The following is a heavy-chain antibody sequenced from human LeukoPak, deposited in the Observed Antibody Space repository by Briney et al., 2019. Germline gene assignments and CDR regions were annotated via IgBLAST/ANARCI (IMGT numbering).Heavy chain of an antibody. CDR2: IYPSDSDT. CDR1: GYTFATYW. V-gene: IGHV5-51*01. Sequence: GESLKISCKGFGYTFATYWIGWVRQMPGKGPEWMGTIYPSDSDTRYSPSFQGHVTISADKSITTACLQWSSLKASDSAMYYCTRTPRLVAHAFYLDQWGRGTLVTVSS. CDR3: TRTPRLVAHAFYLDQ. J-gene: IGHJ4*02. D-gene: IGHD2-2*01.